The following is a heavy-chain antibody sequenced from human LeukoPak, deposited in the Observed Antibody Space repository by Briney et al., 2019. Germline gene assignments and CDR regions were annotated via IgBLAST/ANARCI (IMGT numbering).Heavy chain of an antibody. D-gene: IGHD3/OR15-3a*01. CDR2: ISSSSSTI. CDR1: GFTFSTYS. Sequence: GRSLRLSCAVSGFTFSTYSMNWVRQAPGKGLEWVSYISSSSSTIYYADSVKGRFTISRDNSKNTLYLHMNSLRAEDTAVYYCAKVATWTYFDYWGQGTLVTVSS. J-gene: IGHJ4*02. V-gene: IGHV3-48*01. CDR3: AKVATWTYFDY.